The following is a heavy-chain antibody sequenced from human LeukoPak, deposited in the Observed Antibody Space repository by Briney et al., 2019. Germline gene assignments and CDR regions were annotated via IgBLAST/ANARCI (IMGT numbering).Heavy chain of an antibody. Sequence: GGSLRLSCTASGFTLSSYGMHWVRQAPGKGLEWVTAIWHDGSNKYYADSVKGRFTISRGNSKNTLYLQMNSLRAEDTAVYHCAKDLNPREAGATIDYWGQGTLVTVSS. J-gene: IGHJ4*02. CDR3: AKDLNPREAGATIDY. CDR2: IWHDGSNK. V-gene: IGHV3-30*02. D-gene: IGHD1-26*01. CDR1: GFTLSSYG.